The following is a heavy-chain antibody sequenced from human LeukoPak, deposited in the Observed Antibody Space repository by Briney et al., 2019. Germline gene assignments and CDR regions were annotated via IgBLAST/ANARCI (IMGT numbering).Heavy chain of an antibody. Sequence: SGGSLRLSCAASGFTFSSYSMSWVRQAPGKGLEWVSSISRSGGRKYYAHNVQSRFSISRDNSKNTLSLQMNSLRAEDTAVYYCAKELTFYDSSGYGPNWFDPWGQGTLVTVSS. CDR2: ISRSGGRK. V-gene: IGHV3-23*01. J-gene: IGHJ5*02. CDR3: AKELTFYDSSGYGPNWFDP. CDR1: GFTFSSYS. D-gene: IGHD3-22*01.